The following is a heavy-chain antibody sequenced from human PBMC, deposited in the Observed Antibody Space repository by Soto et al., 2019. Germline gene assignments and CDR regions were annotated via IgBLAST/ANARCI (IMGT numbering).Heavy chain of an antibody. CDR2: IYPSDSDT. CDR1: GYNFAGYW. V-gene: IGHV5-51*01. CDR3: ARGGVSTRTFDY. D-gene: IGHD3-3*01. J-gene: IGHJ4*02. Sequence: ESLTISCKGSGYNFAGYWIAWVRQMPGKGLELMGIIYPSDSDTRYRPSFQGQVTISADKSISSAYLQWSSLRASDTAMYYCARGGVSTRTFDYWGQGTPVTVSS.